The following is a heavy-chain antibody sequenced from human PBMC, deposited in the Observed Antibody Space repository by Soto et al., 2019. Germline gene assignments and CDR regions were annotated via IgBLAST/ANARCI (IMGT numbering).Heavy chain of an antibody. Sequence: PLETLSLTCTVSGGSISRSGDNWGWVRQPPGKGLEWIGSVSNTGSPYYNPSHWGRVTISVDTSKNQFFLQLTSVTAADTAVYYCARHAESGGFGLCWFDPWGQGTLVTVSS. V-gene: IGHV4-39*01. CDR2: VSNTGSP. CDR3: ARHAESGGFGLCWFDP. D-gene: IGHD2-8*02. CDR1: GGSISRSGDN. J-gene: IGHJ5*02.